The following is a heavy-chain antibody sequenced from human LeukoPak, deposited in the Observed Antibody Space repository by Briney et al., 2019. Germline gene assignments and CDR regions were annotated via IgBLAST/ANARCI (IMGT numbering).Heavy chain of an antibody. J-gene: IGHJ4*02. Sequence: PGGSLRLSCSATGFTFGDYAMHWVRQAPGRGLEWVSGIGWNSVSIGYADSVKGRFTISRDNAKNSLYLQMNSLKTEDTAFYYCAKGEKKWLARQPDYWGQGTLVTVSS. CDR1: GFTFGDYA. CDR3: AKGEKKWLARQPDY. V-gene: IGHV3-9*01. CDR2: IGWNSVSI. D-gene: IGHD6-19*01.